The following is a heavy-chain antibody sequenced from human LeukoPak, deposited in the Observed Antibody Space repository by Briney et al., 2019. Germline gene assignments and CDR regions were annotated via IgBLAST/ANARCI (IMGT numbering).Heavy chain of an antibody. J-gene: IGHJ4*02. Sequence: SETLSLTCTVSGDPISSSNYYWGWIRQPPGKGLEWIGTIYYSGNTYYNPSLKSRVTISVDTSKNQFSLKLSSVAAADTAVYYCARSGFGATNIYSYFDYWGQGTLVTVSS. CDR1: GDPISSSNYY. D-gene: IGHD1-26*01. CDR3: ARSGFGATNIYSYFDY. CDR2: IYYSGNT. V-gene: IGHV4-39*07.